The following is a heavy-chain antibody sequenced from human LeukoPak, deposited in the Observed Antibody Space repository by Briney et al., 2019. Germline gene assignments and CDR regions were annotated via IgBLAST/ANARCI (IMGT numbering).Heavy chain of an antibody. D-gene: IGHD3-22*01. CDR2: IYTSGST. Sequence: PSETLSLTCTVSGGSISSYYWSWIRQPAGKGLEWIGRIYTSGSTNYNPSLKSRVTMSVDTSKNQFSLKLSSVTAADTAVYYCAGGVYYYDSSGYNWFDPWGQGTLVTVSS. J-gene: IGHJ5*02. CDR3: AGGVYYYDSSGYNWFDP. CDR1: GGSISSYY. V-gene: IGHV4-4*07.